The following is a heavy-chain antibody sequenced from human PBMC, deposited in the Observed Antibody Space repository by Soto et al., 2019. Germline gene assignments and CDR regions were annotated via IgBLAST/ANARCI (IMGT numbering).Heavy chain of an antibody. D-gene: IGHD4-17*01. J-gene: IGHJ6*02. Sequence: PGGSLRLSCAASGFTFTNYAMNWVRQAPGKGLEWVSTIRGSAGRTYYADSVMGRFTISRDTSQNTLYLQMNSLRAEDTALYYCVKDRNTVTTDFYGMDVWGQGTAVTVSS. CDR2: IRGSAGRT. CDR1: GFTFTNYA. V-gene: IGHV3-23*01. CDR3: VKDRNTVTTDFYGMDV.